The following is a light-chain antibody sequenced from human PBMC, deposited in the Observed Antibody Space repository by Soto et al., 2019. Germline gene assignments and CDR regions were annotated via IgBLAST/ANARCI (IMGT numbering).Light chain of an antibody. CDR2: GAT. J-gene: IGKJ1*01. CDR1: QSVSNNY. Sequence: EIVLTRSPGTLSLSPGERATLSCRASQSVSNNYLAWYQQKPGQAPRLLIHGATTRATGIPARFSGSGSGTDFTLTISRLEPEDFAVYYCQQYGSSGTFGQGTKVDIK. V-gene: IGKV3-20*01. CDR3: QQYGSSGT.